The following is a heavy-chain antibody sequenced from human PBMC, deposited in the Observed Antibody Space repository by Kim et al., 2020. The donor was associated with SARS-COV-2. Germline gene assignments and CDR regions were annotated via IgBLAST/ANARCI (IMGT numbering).Heavy chain of an antibody. J-gene: IGHJ3*02. CDR1: GFTFSSYA. V-gene: IGHV3-23*01. D-gene: IGHD6-13*01. CDR2: ISGSGGST. CDR3: AKDQRASSSWYADAFDI. Sequence: GGSLRLSCAASGFTFSSYAMSWVRQAPGKGLEWVSAISGSGGSTYYADSVKGRFTISRDNSKNTLYLQMNSLRAEDTAVYYCAKDQRASSSWYADAFDIWGQRTMVTVSS.